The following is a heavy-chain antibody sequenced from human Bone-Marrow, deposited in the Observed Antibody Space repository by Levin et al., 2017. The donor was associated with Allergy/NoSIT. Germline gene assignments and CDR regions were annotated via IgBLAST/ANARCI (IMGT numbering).Heavy chain of an antibody. J-gene: IGHJ6*02. CDR3: ARRRLAPSFYYYGMDV. CDR1: GYTFTSYD. V-gene: IGHV1-8*01. Sequence: ASVKVSCKASGYTFTSYDINWVRQATGQGLEWMGWMNPNSGNTGYAQKFQGRVTMTRNTSISTAYMELSSLRSEDTAVYYCARRRLAPSFYYYGMDVWGQGTTVTVSS. D-gene: IGHD3-3*01. CDR2: MNPNSGNT.